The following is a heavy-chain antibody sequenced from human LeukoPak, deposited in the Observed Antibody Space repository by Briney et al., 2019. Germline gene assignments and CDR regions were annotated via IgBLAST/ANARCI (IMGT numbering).Heavy chain of an antibody. Sequence: EASVKVSCKASGGTFSSYAISLVRQAPGQGLEWMGRIIPILGIANYAQKFQGRVTITADKSTSTAYMELSSLRSEDTAVYYCARVVTLTLYDYWGQGTLVTVSS. J-gene: IGHJ4*02. CDR1: GGTFSSYA. CDR2: IIPILGIA. CDR3: ARVVTLTLYDY. D-gene: IGHD2-15*01. V-gene: IGHV1-69*04.